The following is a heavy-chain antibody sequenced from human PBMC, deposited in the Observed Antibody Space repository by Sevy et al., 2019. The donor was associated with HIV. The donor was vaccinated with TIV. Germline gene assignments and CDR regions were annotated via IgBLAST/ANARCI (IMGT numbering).Heavy chain of an antibody. V-gene: IGHV1-18*01. CDR3: ARFGVVHGINHQYNLGMDV. Sequence: ASVKVSCKTSGYSFSSYGINWVRQAPGQGLEWMGWISAHSGNTKYAQKFQGRVTMTTETSTGTAYMELRSLGSVDTAVYYCARFGVVHGINHQYNLGMDVWGQGTTVTVSS. CDR2: ISAHSGNT. CDR1: GYSFSSYG. J-gene: IGHJ6*02. D-gene: IGHD1-1*01.